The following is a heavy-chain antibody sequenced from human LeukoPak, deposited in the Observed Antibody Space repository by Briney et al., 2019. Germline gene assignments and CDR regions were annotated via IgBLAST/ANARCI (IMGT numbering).Heavy chain of an antibody. CDR3: ASPSYYYGSGSYYPE. V-gene: IGHV3-7*01. Sequence: SGGSLRLSCAASGFTFSSYWMSWVRQAPGKGLEWVANIKQDGSEKYYVDSVKGRFTISRDNAKNSLYLQMNSLRAEDTAVYYCASPSYYYGSGSYYPEWGQGTLVTVSS. J-gene: IGHJ4*02. CDR2: IKQDGSEK. CDR1: GFTFSSYW. D-gene: IGHD3-10*01.